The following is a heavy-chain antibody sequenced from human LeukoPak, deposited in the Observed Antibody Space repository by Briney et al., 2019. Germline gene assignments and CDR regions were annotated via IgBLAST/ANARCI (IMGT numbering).Heavy chain of an antibody. CDR1: GFTVSSNY. V-gene: IGHV3-66*01. CDR3: ASKSRSYGDHGDY. D-gene: IGHD4-17*01. CDR2: IYSGGST. Sequence: GGSLRLSCAASGFTVSSNYMSWVRQAPGKGLEWVSVIYSGGSTYYADSVKGRFTISRDNSKNTLYLQMNSLRAEDTAVYHCASKSRSYGDHGDYWGQGTLVTVSS. J-gene: IGHJ4*02.